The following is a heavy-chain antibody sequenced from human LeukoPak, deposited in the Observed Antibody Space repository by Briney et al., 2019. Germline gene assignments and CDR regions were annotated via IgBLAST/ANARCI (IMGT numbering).Heavy chain of an antibody. CDR2: IYYSGST. CDR1: GGSISSGGYY. J-gene: IGHJ3*02. D-gene: IGHD3-22*01. Sequence: SETLSLTCTVSGGSISSGGYYWSWIRQHPGKGLEWIGYIYYSGSTYYNPSLKSRVTISVDTSKNQFSLKLSSVTAADTAVYYCARYFGSSGRDVFDIWGQGTLVTVSS. V-gene: IGHV4-31*03. CDR3: ARYFGSSGRDVFDI.